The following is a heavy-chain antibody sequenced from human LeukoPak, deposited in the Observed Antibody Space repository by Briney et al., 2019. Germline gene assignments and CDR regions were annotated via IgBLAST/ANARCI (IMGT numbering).Heavy chain of an antibody. J-gene: IGHJ4*02. CDR2: IGIDSGNT. CDR1: GFPSIEYS. V-gene: IGHV3-48*01. Sequence: GGSLRLSCTASGFPSIEYSMNWVRQAPGKGLEWISYIGIDSGNTKYADSVRGRFTISTDKAKNSLYLQMDSLRVEDTAVYYCARDHNYAFDNWGQGTLVSVAS. D-gene: IGHD1-1*01. CDR3: ARDHNYAFDN.